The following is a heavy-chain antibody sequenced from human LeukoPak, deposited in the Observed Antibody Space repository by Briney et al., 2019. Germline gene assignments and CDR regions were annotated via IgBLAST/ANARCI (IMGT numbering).Heavy chain of an antibody. CDR2: IYSSRTT. D-gene: IGHD3-3*01. V-gene: IGHV4-39*01. CDR3: ARQTRVLQKPFDI. J-gene: IGHJ3*02. CDR1: GGSISSSSYY. Sequence: SETLSLTCTVSGGSISSSSYYWGWLRQPPGKGLEWIPSIYSSRTTSYNPSLKTRVTISVDTSKHQFSLKLSSVTAADTAVYYCARQTRVLQKPFDIWGQGTMVTVSS.